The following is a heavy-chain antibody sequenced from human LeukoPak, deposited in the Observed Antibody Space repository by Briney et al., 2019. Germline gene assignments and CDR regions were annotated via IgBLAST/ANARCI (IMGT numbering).Heavy chain of an antibody. V-gene: IGHV3-23*01. CDR1: GFTFSTYD. CDR3: AKVLVVVTTIHYWNFDL. Sequence: PGGSLRLSCAASGFTFSTYDMSWVRQTPGKGLEWVSAISSDGGSTHYADSVKGRFTISRDNSKNTLYLQMNSLRAEDTAVYYCAKVLVVVTTIHYWNFDLWGRGTLVTVSS. J-gene: IGHJ2*01. D-gene: IGHD2-21*02. CDR2: ISSDGGST.